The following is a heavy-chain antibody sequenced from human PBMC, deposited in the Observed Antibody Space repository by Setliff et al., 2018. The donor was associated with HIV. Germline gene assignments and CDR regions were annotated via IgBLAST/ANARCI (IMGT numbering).Heavy chain of an antibody. V-gene: IGHV1-18*01. Sequence: ASVKVSCKASGYTFTTYDVNWVRQATGQGLEWMGWISGYNGNTKYVQKLQGRVTMTTDTSTSTVYMELSSLRSDDTAVYYCARTQYDRVEEYFQYWGQGTLVTVSS. CDR3: ARTQYDRVEEYFQY. CDR2: ISGYNGNT. D-gene: IGHD3-22*01. CDR1: GYTFTTYD. J-gene: IGHJ1*01.